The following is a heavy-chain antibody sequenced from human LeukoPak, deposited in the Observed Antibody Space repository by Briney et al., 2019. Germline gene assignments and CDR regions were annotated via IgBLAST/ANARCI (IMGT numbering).Heavy chain of an antibody. CDR1: GGSFSGYY. CDR3: TRVVAAADTFDY. Sequence: SETLSLTCAVYGGSFSGYYWSWIRQPPGKGLEWIGEINHSGSTNYNPSLKSRVTISVDTSKNQFSLKLSSVTAADTAVYYSTRVVAAADTFDYWGQGTLVTVSS. V-gene: IGHV4-34*01. J-gene: IGHJ4*02. D-gene: IGHD6-13*01. CDR2: INHSGST.